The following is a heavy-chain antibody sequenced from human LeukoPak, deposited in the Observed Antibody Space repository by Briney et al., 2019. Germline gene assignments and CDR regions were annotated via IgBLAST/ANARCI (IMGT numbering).Heavy chain of an antibody. CDR2: IYYSGST. Sequence: SETLSLTCTVSGYSISSHYYWAWIRQPPGEGLEWIGSIYYSGSTYYNPSLKSRVTISVDTSKNQFSLKLSSVTAADTAVYYCARVGFTYYYMDVWGKGTTVTVSS. CDR1: GYSISSHYY. CDR3: ARVGFTYYYMDV. V-gene: IGHV4-38-2*02. J-gene: IGHJ6*03.